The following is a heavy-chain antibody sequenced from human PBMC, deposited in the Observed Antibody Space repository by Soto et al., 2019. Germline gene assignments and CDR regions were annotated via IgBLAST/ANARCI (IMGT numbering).Heavy chain of an antibody. CDR3: AKPDFDWLSSRYYYYGMDV. CDR1: GFTFSSYA. D-gene: IGHD3-9*01. J-gene: IGHJ6*02. Sequence: GGSLRLSCAASGFTFSSYAMSWVRQAPGKGLEWVSAISGSGGSTYYADSVKGRFTISRDNSKNTLYLQMNSLRAEDTAVYYCAKPDFDWLSSRYYYYGMDVWGQGTTVTVSS. V-gene: IGHV3-23*01. CDR2: ISGSGGST.